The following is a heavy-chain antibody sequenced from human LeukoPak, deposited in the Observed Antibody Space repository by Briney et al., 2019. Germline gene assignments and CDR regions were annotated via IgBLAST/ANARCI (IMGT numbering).Heavy chain of an antibody. V-gene: IGHV4-34*01. CDR3: ARASLDIVVVPAAIGNFDH. Sequence: SETLSLTCAVYGGSFSGYYWSWIRQPPGKGLEWIGEINHSGSTNYNPSLKSRVTISVDTSKNQFSLKLSSVTAADTAVYYCARASLDIVVVPAAIGNFDHWGQGTLVTVSS. D-gene: IGHD2-2*01. CDR1: GGSFSGYY. J-gene: IGHJ4*02. CDR2: INHSGST.